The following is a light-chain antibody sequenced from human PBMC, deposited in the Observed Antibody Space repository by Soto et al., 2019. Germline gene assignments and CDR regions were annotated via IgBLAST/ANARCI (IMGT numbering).Light chain of an antibody. J-gene: IGKJ1*01. CDR2: GAS. CDR1: QTVTSNY. V-gene: IGKV3-20*01. Sequence: EIVLTQSPGTLSLSPGERATLSCSASQTVTSNYLAWYQRTPGQAPRLLIYGASSMATGIPDRFSGSGSGTDFTLTITRLEPEDFAVYFCQQYGSSPSTFGQGTKVEIK. CDR3: QQYGSSPST.